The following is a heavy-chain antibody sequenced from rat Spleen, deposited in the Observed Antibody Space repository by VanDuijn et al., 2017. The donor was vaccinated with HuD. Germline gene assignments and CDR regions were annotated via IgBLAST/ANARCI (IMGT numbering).Heavy chain of an antibody. Sequence: EVQLVESDGGLVQPGRSLHLSCAASGFTFSDYYMAWVRQAPTKGLEWVASISTGGGDTYYRDSVKGRFTISRDIAKSILFLEMDSLRSEDTATYYCARREQLGGYFDYWGQGVMVTVSS. D-gene: IGHD1-10*01. CDR1: GFTFSDYY. CDR2: ISTGGGDT. V-gene: IGHV5-25*01. J-gene: IGHJ2*01. CDR3: ARREQLGGYFDY.